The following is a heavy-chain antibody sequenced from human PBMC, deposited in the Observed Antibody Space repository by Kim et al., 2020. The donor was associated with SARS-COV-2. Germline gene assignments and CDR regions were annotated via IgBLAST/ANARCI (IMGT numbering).Heavy chain of an antibody. V-gene: IGHV3-48*02. CDR3: ARVHIITMIVGVEGPYYYGMDV. D-gene: IGHD3-22*01. J-gene: IGHJ6*02. CDR2: ISSSSSTI. Sequence: GGSLRLSCAASGFTFSSYSMNWVRQAPGKGLEWVSYISSSSSTIYYADSVKGRFTISRDNAKNSLYLQMNSLRDEDTAVYYCARVHIITMIVGVEGPYYYGMDVWGQGTTVTVSS. CDR1: GFTFSSYS.